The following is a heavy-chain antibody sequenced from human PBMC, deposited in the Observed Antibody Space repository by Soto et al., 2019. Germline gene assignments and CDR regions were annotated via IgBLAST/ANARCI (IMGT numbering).Heavy chain of an antibody. CDR1: GGSISSGGYS. J-gene: IGHJ5*02. CDR3: ARGISGSGNWFDP. D-gene: IGHD3-10*01. V-gene: IGHV4-30-2*01. Sequence: SETLSLTCAVSGGSISSGGYSWSWIRQPPGKGLEWIGYIYHSGSTYYNPSLKSRVTISVDRSKNQFSLKLSSVTAADTAVYYCARGISGSGNWFDPWGQGTLVTVSS. CDR2: IYHSGST.